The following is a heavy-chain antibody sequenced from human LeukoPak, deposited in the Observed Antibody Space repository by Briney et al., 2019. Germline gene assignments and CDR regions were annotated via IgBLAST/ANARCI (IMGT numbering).Heavy chain of an antibody. J-gene: IGHJ4*02. CDR1: GFTFSSYS. CDR3: ARGSGAAAAY. CDR2: ISSSSRTI. Sequence: GGSLRLSCAASGFTFSSYSMNWVRQAPGKGLEWVSYISSSSRTIYCADSVRGRFSISRDNAKNSLYLQMNSLRAEDTAVYYCARGSGAAAAYWGQGTLVTVSS. D-gene: IGHD6-13*01. V-gene: IGHV3-48*01.